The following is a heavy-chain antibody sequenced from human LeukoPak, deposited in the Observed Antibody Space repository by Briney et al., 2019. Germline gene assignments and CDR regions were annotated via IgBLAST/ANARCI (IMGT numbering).Heavy chain of an antibody. CDR1: GGSISTNY. Sequence: SSETLSLTCTVSGGSISTNYWSWVRQPAGKGLEWIGRIFASGSTNYNPSLKSRVTIPVDTSKNQFSLKLSSVTAADTAVYYCAGLQIDGLLGYFDLWGRGTLVTVSS. J-gene: IGHJ2*01. CDR2: IFASGST. D-gene: IGHD3-16*01. V-gene: IGHV4-4*07. CDR3: AGLQIDGLLGYFDL.